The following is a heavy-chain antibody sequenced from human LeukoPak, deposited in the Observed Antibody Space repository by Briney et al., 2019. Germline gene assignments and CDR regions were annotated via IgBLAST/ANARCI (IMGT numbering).Heavy chain of an antibody. V-gene: IGHV1-69*05. Sequence: ASVKVSCKASGGTFSSYAISWVRQAPGQGLEWMGRIIPIFGTANYAQKFQGRVTITTDESTSTAYMELSSLRSEDTAVYYCATYDSFGELLYNYWGQGTLVTVSS. CDR2: IIPIFGTA. CDR1: GGTFSSYA. CDR3: ATYDSFGELLYNY. D-gene: IGHD3-10*01. J-gene: IGHJ4*02.